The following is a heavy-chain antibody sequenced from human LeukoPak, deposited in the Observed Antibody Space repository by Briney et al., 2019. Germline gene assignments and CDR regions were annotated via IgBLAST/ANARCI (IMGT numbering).Heavy chain of an antibody. V-gene: IGHV3-11*01. Sequence: GGSLRLSCAASGFIFSDNYMSWIRQAPGKGLEWVSYISSSDVTIYYADSVKGRFTISRDNAKNSLYLQMNSLRAEDTAVYYCARGVTRAVAGFDYWGQGTLVTVSS. J-gene: IGHJ4*02. CDR2: ISSSDVTI. CDR3: ARGVTRAVAGFDY. CDR1: GFIFSDNY. D-gene: IGHD6-19*01.